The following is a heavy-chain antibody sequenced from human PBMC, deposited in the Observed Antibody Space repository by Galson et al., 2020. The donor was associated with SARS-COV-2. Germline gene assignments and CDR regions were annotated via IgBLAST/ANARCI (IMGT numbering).Heavy chain of an antibody. V-gene: IGHV3-33*01. CDR1: GFTFSSYG. CDR3: AIQIVHYGMDV. J-gene: IGHJ6*02. CDR2: IWYDGSNK. Sequence: GGSLRLSCAASGFTFSSYGMHWVRQAPGKGLEWVAVIWYDGSNKYYADSVKGRFTISRDNSKNTLYLQMNSLRAEDTAVYYCAIQIVHYGMDVWGQGTTVTVSS. D-gene: IGHD2-21*01.